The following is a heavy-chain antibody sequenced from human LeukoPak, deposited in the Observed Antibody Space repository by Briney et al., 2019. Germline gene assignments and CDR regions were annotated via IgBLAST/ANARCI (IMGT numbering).Heavy chain of an antibody. V-gene: IGHV3-73*01. CDR2: IRSKANSYAT. CDR1: GFTFCGSA. D-gene: IGHD5-18*01. Sequence: PGVSLRRSCAASGFTFCGSAMHWVPQASGKGLEWVGRIRSKANSYATAYAASVKGRFTISRDDSKNTAYLQMNSLKTEDTAVYYCTRSGYSYGGGGDYWGQGTLVTVSS. J-gene: IGHJ4*02. CDR3: TRSGYSYGGGGDY.